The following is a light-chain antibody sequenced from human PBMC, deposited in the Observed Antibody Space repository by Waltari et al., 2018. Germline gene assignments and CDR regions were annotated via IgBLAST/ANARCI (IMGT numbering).Light chain of an antibody. Sequence: DIVMTQSPDSLAVSLGERAIINCKSSQSVLYSSNNKNYLAWYQQKPGQPPTLLIYWASTRDSGVPARFSGSGSGTDFTLTISSLQAEDVAVYYCQQYYSTPYTFGQGTKLEIK. V-gene: IGKV4-1*01. CDR3: QQYYSTPYT. CDR1: QSVLYSSNNKNY. CDR2: WAS. J-gene: IGKJ2*01.